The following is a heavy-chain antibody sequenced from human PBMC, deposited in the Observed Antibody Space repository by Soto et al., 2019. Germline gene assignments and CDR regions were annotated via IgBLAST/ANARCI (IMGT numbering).Heavy chain of an antibody. D-gene: IGHD1-26*01. V-gene: IGHV4-61*01. CDR2: ISYSGST. J-gene: IGHJ4*02. CDR1: GASVSSGNYD. CDR3: ARGSGSYYAY. Sequence: QVQLQESGPGLVKPSETLSLTCTVSGASVSSGNYDWSWIRQPPGKGLECIGYISYSGSTNYNPSLKSRVTISIDTSKNQFSLKLSSVTAADTAVYYCARGSGSYYAYWGQGTLVTVSS.